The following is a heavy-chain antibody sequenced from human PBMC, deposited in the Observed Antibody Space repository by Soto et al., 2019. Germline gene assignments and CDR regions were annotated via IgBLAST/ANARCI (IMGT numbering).Heavy chain of an antibody. V-gene: IGHV1-69*01. CDR3: AREIYYYYSSGNQGDAFDI. Sequence: QVKLVQSGAEVKKPGSSVKVSCKASGGTFSSYAISWVRQAPGQGLEWLGGIIPIFGTANYAQKFQGRVTITADESTSTAYMERSSLRSEDTAVYYCAREIYYYYSSGNQGDAFDIWCQGTMVTV. J-gene: IGHJ3*02. CDR2: IIPIFGTA. D-gene: IGHD3-22*01. CDR1: GGTFSSYA.